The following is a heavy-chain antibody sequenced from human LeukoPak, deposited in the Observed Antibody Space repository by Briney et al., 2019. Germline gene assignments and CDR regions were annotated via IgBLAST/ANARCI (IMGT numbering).Heavy chain of an antibody. CDR1: GYTFTSYD. CDR2: MNPNSGNT. D-gene: IGHD3-10*01. V-gene: IGHV1-8*02. J-gene: IGHJ5*02. CDR3: ARVTRIYGSGLDL. Sequence: ASVKVSCKASGYTFTSYDINWVRQATGQGLEWMGWMNPNSGNTGYAQKFQGRVTMTRDTSMSTAYMDLSRLRSDDTAVYYCARVTRIYGSGLDLWGQGTLVTV.